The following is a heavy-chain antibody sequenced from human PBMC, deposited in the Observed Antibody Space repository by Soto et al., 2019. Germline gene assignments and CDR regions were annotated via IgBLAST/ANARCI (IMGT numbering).Heavy chain of an antibody. CDR3: ARDRDGGWFHMDV. V-gene: IGHV3-33*01. CDR1: GFPFWHYG. J-gene: IGHJ6*02. Sequence: QVQLVESGGGVVQPGRSLRLSCVGSGFPFWHYGMHWVRQAPGKGLEWVAVIWSDGKKESYADFVKGRFATSRDNFKDTLYLQMNSLGAEDTAVYYCARDRDGGWFHMDVWGQGTTVTVSS. D-gene: IGHD6-19*01. CDR2: IWSDGKKE.